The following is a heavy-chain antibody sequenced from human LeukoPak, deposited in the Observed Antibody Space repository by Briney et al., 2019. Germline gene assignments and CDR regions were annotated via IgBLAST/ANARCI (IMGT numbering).Heavy chain of an antibody. CDR2: INHSGST. Sequence: SETLSLTCAVYGGSFSGYYWSWIRQPPGKGLEWIGEINHSGSTNYNPSLKSRVTISVDTSKNQFSLKLSSVTAADTAVYYCARARGYSYGYPAYYHYYYYYMDVWGKGTTVTVSS. D-gene: IGHD5-18*01. CDR1: GGSFSGYY. CDR3: ARARGYSYGYPAYYHYYYYYMDV. V-gene: IGHV4-34*01. J-gene: IGHJ6*03.